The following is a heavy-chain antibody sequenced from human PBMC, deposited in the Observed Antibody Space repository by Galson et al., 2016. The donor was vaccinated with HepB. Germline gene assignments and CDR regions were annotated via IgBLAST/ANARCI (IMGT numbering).Heavy chain of an antibody. V-gene: IGHV3-33*01. D-gene: IGHD1-14*01. CDR2: IWYDGVNT. Sequence: SLRLSCAASGFTLSSYGIHWVRQAPGKGLEWVAVIWYDGVNTYYADSVKGRFTISRDNSKNTLYLQMNSLRAEDTAVYYCARQAFTNGNPSDYWGQGTLVTASS. CDR3: ARQAFTNGNPSDY. CDR1: GFTLSSYG. J-gene: IGHJ4*02.